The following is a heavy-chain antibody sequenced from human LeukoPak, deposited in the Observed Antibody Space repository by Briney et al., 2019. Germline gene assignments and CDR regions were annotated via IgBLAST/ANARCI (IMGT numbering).Heavy chain of an antibody. CDR2: IFNDDRT. CDR1: GFSARTSY. J-gene: IGHJ5*02. D-gene: IGHD6-25*01. Sequence: PGRSLRLSCAGYGFSARTSYMAWVRQAPGKGLELVSVIFNDDRTDYATSVKGRFTISRDNSKNTLYLQMNSLRAEDTAVYYCARLAPSGFDPWGQGTLVTVSS. V-gene: IGHV3-53*05. CDR3: ARLAPSGFDP.